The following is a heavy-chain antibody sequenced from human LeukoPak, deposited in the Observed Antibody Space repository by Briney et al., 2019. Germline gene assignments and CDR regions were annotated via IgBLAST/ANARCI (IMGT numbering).Heavy chain of an antibody. D-gene: IGHD3-3*01. CDR1: GFIFSSYG. CDR2: IRYDGTNK. V-gene: IGHV3-30*02. CDR3: AKGSGYYTYNWFDP. Sequence: GGSLRLSCAASGFIFSSYGMHWVRQAPGKGLEWVAFIRYDGTNKYYADSVRGRFTISRDDSTNTVYLEMNSLRGEDTAVYYCAKGSGYYTYNWFDPWGQETLVTVSS. J-gene: IGHJ5*02.